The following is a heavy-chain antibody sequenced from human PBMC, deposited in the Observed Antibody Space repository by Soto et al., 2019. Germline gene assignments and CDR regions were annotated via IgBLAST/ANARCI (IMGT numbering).Heavy chain of an antibody. CDR1: GFTFSSYS. Sequence: GGSLRLSYAASGFTFSSYSMNWVRQAPGKGLEWVSSISSSSSYIYYADSVKGRFTISRDNAKNSLYLQMNSLRAEDTAVYYCARSHSSSSAFDIWGQGTMVTVSS. CDR3: ARSHSSSSAFDI. D-gene: IGHD6-6*01. CDR2: ISSSSSYI. J-gene: IGHJ3*02. V-gene: IGHV3-21*01.